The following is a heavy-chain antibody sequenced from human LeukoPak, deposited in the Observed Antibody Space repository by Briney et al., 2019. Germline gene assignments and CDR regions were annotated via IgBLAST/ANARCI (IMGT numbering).Heavy chain of an antibody. D-gene: IGHD5-12*01. CDR2: VRYDGSNT. CDR3: AKDSNSGYVSVGPNY. Sequence: GGSLRLSCPTSGFVFSDYGMHWVRQAPGKGLEWVTFVRYDGSNTYYADSVKGRPTISRANTRNSLYLQMNRLRAEDTGVYSCAKDSNSGYVSVGPNYWGLRSLVSVS. V-gene: IGHV3-30*02. CDR1: GFVFSDYG. J-gene: IGHJ4*02.